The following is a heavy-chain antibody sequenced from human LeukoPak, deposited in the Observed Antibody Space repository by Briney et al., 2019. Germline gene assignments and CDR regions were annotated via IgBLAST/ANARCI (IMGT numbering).Heavy chain of an antibody. CDR2: IYSGGST. D-gene: IGHD3-10*01. J-gene: IGHJ4*02. Sequence: GGSLRLSCAASGFTVSSNYMSWVRQAPGKGLEWVSIIYSGGSTYYADSVKGRFTISRDNSKNTLYLQMNSLRAEDTAVYYCARGPGTYLYFDYWGQGTLVTVSS. CDR1: GFTVSSNY. CDR3: ARGPGTYLYFDY. V-gene: IGHV3-66*01.